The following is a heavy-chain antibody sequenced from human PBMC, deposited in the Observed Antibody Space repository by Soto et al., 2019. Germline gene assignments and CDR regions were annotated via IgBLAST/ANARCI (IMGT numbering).Heavy chain of an antibody. V-gene: IGHV4-61*01. D-gene: IGHD1-26*01. J-gene: IGHJ4*02. CDR2: IYYTGST. CDR3: AWNRGSYEYFDC. Sequence: SETLSLTCTVSGGSVSSGNYYWSWIRQPPGKGLEWIGNIYYTGSTNYNPSLKSRVSISADTSKSQFSLKLSSVTAADTAVYYCAWNRGSYEYFDCWGQGTLVTVSS. CDR1: GGSVSSGNYY.